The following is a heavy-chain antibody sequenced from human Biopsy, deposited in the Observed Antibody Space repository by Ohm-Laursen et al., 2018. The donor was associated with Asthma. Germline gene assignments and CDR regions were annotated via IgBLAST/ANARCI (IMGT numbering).Heavy chain of an antibody. V-gene: IGHV3-30*03. J-gene: IGHJ6*02. D-gene: IGHD2-2*01. Sequence: SLRLSCAASGFTFSSFGMHWVRQAPGKGLEWVACISYDGSNKYYADSVKGRSTISRDNAKNTLYLQMNSLRVEDTAVYYCARDGVVPDAMYYHYYYGLDVWGQGTTVTVSS. CDR3: ARDGVVPDAMYYHYYYGLDV. CDR1: GFTFSSFG. CDR2: ISYDGSNK.